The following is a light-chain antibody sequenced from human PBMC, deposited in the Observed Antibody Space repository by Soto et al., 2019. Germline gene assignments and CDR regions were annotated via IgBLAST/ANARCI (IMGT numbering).Light chain of an antibody. CDR1: QNISNF. CDR3: QQSSSTPHT. J-gene: IGKJ2*01. Sequence: DIQMTQSPSSLSASVGDRVTITCRASQNISNFLNWCQQKPGKAPKLLIYATSTLQSGVPSRFSGSGSGTDFTLTISSLQPEDFATYYCQQSSSTPHTFGQGTKLEIK. CDR2: ATS. V-gene: IGKV1-39*01.